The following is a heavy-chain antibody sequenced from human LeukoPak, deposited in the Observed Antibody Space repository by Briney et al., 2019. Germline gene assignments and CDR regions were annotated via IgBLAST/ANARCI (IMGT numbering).Heavy chain of an antibody. CDR2: ISAYNGNT. CDR3: AREGGDYESFDI. J-gene: IGHJ3*02. Sequence: ASVKASCKASGGTFSSYAISWVRQAPGQGLEWMGWISAYNGNTNYAQKLQGRVTMTTDTSTSTAYMELRSLRSDDTAVYYCAREGGDYESFDIWGQGTMVTVSS. CDR1: GGTFSSYA. D-gene: IGHD4-17*01. V-gene: IGHV1-18*01.